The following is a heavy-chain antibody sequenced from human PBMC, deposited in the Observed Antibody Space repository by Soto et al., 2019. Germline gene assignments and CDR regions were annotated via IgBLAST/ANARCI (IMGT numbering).Heavy chain of an antibody. CDR1: GYTFVSYG. Sequence: QVQLVQSGAVVKKPGAAVNVSCKTSGYTFVSYGISWVRQAPGQGLEWMGWISIYTGKTNYAQHLKGRVTMTADTSTSTAYMELRSLRSDDTAIYYCSRASGLPLVDYVDHWGQGTLVTV. J-gene: IGHJ4*02. CDR2: ISIYTGKT. V-gene: IGHV1-18*01. D-gene: IGHD1-26*01. CDR3: SRASGLPLVDYVDH.